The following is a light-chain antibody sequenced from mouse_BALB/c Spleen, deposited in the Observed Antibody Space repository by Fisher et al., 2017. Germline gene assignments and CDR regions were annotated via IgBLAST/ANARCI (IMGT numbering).Light chain of an antibody. V-gene: IGKV4-91*01. Sequence: DIVLTQSTTTMAASPGEKITITCSASSSISSNYLHWYQQKPGFPPKLLIYSTSNLASGVPSRFSGSGSGTFYSLTISSVEAEDAADYYCHQWSSYPTFGGGTKLEIK. J-gene: IGKJ2*01. CDR3: HQWSSYPT. CDR2: STS. CDR1: SSISSNY.